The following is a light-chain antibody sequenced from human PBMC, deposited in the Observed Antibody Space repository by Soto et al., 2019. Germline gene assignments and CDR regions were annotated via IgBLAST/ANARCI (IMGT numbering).Light chain of an antibody. CDR1: QNIYSN. CDR3: LQYHNLWA. V-gene: IGKV3-15*01. CDR2: RAS. Sequence: EIVMTQSPGTLSLSPGERVTLSCRASQNIYSNIAWYQQRPGQAPRLLIYRASTRATGVPARFSGSGSGTDFTLTIRSLKSEDFTVYSCLQYHNLWAFGQGTKGDIK. J-gene: IGKJ1*01.